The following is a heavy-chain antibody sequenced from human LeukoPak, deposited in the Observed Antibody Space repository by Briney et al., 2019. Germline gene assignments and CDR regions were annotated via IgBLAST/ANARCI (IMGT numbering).Heavy chain of an antibody. CDR3: ARSAIYCSGGSCHLQH. J-gene: IGHJ1*01. CDR1: GYTFTGYG. CDR2: ISAYNGNT. V-gene: IGHV1-18*04. D-gene: IGHD2-15*01. Sequence: ASVKVSCKASGYTFTGYGISWVRQAPGQGLEWMGWISAYNGNTNYAQKLQGRVTMTTDTSTSTAYMELRSLRSDDTAVYYCARSAIYCSGGSCHLQHWGQGTLVTVSS.